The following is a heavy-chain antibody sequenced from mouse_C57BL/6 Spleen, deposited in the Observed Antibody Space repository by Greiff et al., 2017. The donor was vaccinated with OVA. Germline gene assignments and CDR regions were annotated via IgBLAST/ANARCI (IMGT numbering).Heavy chain of an antibody. CDR1: GYSFTGYF. Sequence: VQLQQSGPELVKPGDSVKISCKASGYSFTGYFMNWVMQSHGKSLEWIGRINPYNGDTFYNQKLKGKATLTVDKSSSTAHMELRSLTSEDAAVYYCARGGYWDYFDYWGQGTTLTVSS. CDR3: ARGGYWDYFDY. J-gene: IGHJ2*01. CDR2: INPYNGDT. V-gene: IGHV1-20*01. D-gene: IGHD3-2*02.